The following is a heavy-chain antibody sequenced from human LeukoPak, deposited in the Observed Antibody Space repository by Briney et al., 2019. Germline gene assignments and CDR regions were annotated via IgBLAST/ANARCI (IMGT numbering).Heavy chain of an antibody. CDR2: IYYSGNT. D-gene: IGHD1-26*01. CDR1: GVSISSSNSY. V-gene: IGHV4-39*01. J-gene: IGHJ5*02. CDR3: ARQAVLGATRWFDP. Sequence: PSETLSLTCTVSGVSISSSNSYRGWIRQPPGKGLEWIGSIYYSGNTYYNASLKSRVTISVDTSKNQFSLKLNSVTAADTALYYCARQAVLGATRWFDPWGQGTLVTVSS.